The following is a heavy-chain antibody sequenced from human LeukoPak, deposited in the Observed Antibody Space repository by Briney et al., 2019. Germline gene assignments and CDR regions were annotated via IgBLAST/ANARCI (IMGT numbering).Heavy chain of an antibody. D-gene: IGHD3-22*01. J-gene: IGHJ4*02. V-gene: IGHV4-31*03. CDR1: GGSISSGGHY. CDR3: ARDSSSYDSSGPLY. Sequence: SQTLSLTCTVSGGSISSGGHYWSWIRQHPGKGLEWIGNIYYSGRTYYNPSLKSRVMISVDTSKNQFSLRLSSVTAADPAVYYCARDSSSYDSSGPLYWGQGTLVTVSS. CDR2: IYYSGRT.